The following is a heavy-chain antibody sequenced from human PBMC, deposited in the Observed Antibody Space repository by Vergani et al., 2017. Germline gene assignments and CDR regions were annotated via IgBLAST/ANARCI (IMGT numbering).Heavy chain of an antibody. CDR2: ISSSGSTI. D-gene: IGHD2-15*01. CDR3: ARGGPPVGKLFRDY. CDR1: GFTFSSYE. Sequence: EVQLVESGGGLVQPGGSLRLSCAASGFTFSSYEMNWVRQAPGKGLEWVSYISSSGSTIYYADSVKGRFTISRDNAKNSLYLQMNSLRAEDTAVYYCARGGPPVGKLFRDYWGQGTLVTVSS. J-gene: IGHJ4*02. V-gene: IGHV3-48*03.